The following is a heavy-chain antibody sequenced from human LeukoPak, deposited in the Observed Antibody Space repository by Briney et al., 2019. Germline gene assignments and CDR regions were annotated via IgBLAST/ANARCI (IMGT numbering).Heavy chain of an antibody. CDR2: INHSGST. CDR1: GGSFSGYY. D-gene: IGHD1-26*01. V-gene: IGHV4-34*01. J-gene: IGHJ4*02. CDR3: ARSRVGAISYFDY. Sequence: SETLSLTCAVYGGSFSGYYWNWIRQPPGEGLEWIGEINHSGSTNYNPSLKSRVTISVDTSKNQFSLKLSSVTAADTAVYYCARSRVGAISYFDYWGQGTLVTVSS.